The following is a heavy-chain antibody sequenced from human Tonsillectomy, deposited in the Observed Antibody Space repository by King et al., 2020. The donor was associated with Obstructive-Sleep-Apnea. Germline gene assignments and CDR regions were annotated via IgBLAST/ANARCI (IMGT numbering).Heavy chain of an antibody. CDR3: AAYSYGQAGY. CDR2: INPSGGST. CDR1: GDTFTSYY. D-gene: IGHD5-18*01. Sequence: QLVQSGAEVKKPGASVKVSCKASGDTFTSYYMHWVRQAPGQGLEWMGIINPSGGSTSYAQKFQGIGTMTRDTSTSTVYMELSSLRSEDTAVYYCAAYSYGQAGYWGQGTLVTVSS. J-gene: IGHJ4*02. V-gene: IGHV1-46*01.